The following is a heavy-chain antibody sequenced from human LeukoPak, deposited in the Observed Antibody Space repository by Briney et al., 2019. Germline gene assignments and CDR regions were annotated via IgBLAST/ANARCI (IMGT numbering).Heavy chain of an antibody. CDR2: IYSGGST. Sequence: GGSLRLSCAASGFTVSSNYMSWVRQAPGKGLEWVSVIYSGGSTYYADSVKGRFTISRDNSKNTLYLQMNTLRAEDTAVYYCAKDQGYNYDYSDAFDIWGQGTMVTVSS. CDR1: GFTVSSNY. J-gene: IGHJ3*02. V-gene: IGHV3-53*05. CDR3: AKDQGYNYDYSDAFDI. D-gene: IGHD5-18*01.